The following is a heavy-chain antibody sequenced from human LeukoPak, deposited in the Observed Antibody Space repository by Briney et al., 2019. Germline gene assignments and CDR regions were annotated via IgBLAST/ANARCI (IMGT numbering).Heavy chain of an antibody. D-gene: IGHD3-10*01. Sequence: SETLSLTCAVYGGSFSGYYWSWIRQPPGKGLEWLGEINHSGSTNYNPSLKSRVTISVDTSKNQFSLKLSSVTAADTAVYYCARDTGSYYRVYYYYYMDVWGKGTTVTVSS. V-gene: IGHV4-34*01. J-gene: IGHJ6*03. CDR3: ARDTGSYYRVYYYYYMDV. CDR2: INHSGST. CDR1: GGSFSGYY.